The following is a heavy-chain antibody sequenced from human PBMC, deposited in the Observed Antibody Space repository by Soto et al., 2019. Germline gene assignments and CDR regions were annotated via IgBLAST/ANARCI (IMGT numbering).Heavy chain of an antibody. CDR1: GYTFTSYY. CDR3: ARACITIFGVGDYGMDV. Sequence: QVQLVQSGAEVKKPGASVKVSCKASGYTFTSYYMHWVRQAPGQGLEWMGIINPSGGSTSYAQKFQGRVNMTRDTSTSTVYMELSSLSSEDTAVYYCARACITIFGVGDYGMDVWGQGTTVTVSS. CDR2: INPSGGST. V-gene: IGHV1-46*01. J-gene: IGHJ6*02. D-gene: IGHD3-3*01.